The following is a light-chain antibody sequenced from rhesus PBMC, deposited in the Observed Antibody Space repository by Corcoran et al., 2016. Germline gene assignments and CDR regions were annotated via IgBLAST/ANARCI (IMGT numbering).Light chain of an antibody. J-gene: IGKJ1*01. Sequence: DIQMTQSPSSLSASVGDRVTITCRASQGISNWLAWYQQKPGKAPHLLLYRASNLETGVPSRFSGSGSGTDFTLTISSLKPEDVATYYCQQHDNFPWTFGQGTKVEIK. V-gene: IGKV1-69*01. CDR1: QGISNW. CDR2: RAS. CDR3: QQHDNFPWT.